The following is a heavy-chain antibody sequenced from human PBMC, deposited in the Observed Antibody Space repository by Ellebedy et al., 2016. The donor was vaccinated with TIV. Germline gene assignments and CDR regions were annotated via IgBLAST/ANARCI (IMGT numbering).Heavy chain of an antibody. CDR2: ISGTVGNT. V-gene: IGHV3-23*01. J-gene: IGHJ4*02. D-gene: IGHD3-10*01. Sequence: GESLKISCAASGFTFSKYAMASVRQAPGKGLEWVSTISGTVGNTYYPDYVKGRFTISRDNSENTLSLQMHSLSAEDTALYYCARVTYGSRTFYFWGQGILVTVSS. CDR1: GFTFSKYA. CDR3: ARVTYGSRTFYF.